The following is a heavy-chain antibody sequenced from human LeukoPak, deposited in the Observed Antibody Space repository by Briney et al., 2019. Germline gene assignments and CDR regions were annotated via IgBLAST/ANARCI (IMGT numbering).Heavy chain of an antibody. J-gene: IGHJ5*02. Sequence: PSETLSLTCAVYGGSFSGYYWSWIRQPPGKGLEWIGEINHSGSTNYNPSLKSRVTISVDTSKNQFSLKLSSVTAADTAVYYCARGRYGDYVWGRNWFDPWGQGTLVTVSS. V-gene: IGHV4-34*01. D-gene: IGHD4-17*01. CDR1: GGSFSGYY. CDR3: ARGRYGDYVWGRNWFDP. CDR2: INHSGST.